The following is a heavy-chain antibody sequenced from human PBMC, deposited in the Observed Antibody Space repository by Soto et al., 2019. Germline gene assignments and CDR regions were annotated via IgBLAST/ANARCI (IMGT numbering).Heavy chain of an antibody. J-gene: IGHJ6*02. CDR2: ISAYNGNT. CDR1: GYTFTSYG. CDR3: ARMGLIAAAGTTYYDYGMDV. V-gene: IGHV1-18*01. Sequence: GAPVKVSCKASGYTFTSYGISWVRQPPGQGLEWMGWISAYNGNTNYAQKLQGRVTMTTDTSTSTAYMELRSLRSDDTAVYYCARMGLIAAAGTTYYDYGMDVWGQGTTVTVSS. D-gene: IGHD6-13*01.